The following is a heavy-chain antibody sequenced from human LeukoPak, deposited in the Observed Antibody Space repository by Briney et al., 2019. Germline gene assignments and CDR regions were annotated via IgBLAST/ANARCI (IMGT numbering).Heavy chain of an antibody. CDR1: GGSISRYY. D-gene: IGHD3-22*01. V-gene: IGHV4-59*01. CDR2: IYYSGST. J-gene: IGHJ4*02. CDR3: ARDRGDYDSSGYYGYFDY. Sequence: SETLSLTCTVSGGSISRYYWTWIRQPPGKGLEWIGYIYYSGSTTYNPSLKSRVTISVDTSKNQFSLRLTSVTAADTAVYYCARDRGDYDSSGYYGYFDYWGQGALVTVSS.